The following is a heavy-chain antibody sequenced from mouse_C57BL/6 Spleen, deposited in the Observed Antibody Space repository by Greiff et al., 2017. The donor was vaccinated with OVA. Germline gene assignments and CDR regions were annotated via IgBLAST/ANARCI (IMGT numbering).Heavy chain of an antibody. CDR2: ISNGGGST. CDR3: ARRGHLYYGSGCNYWYFDV. Sequence: EVHLVESGGGLVQPGGSLKLSCAASGFTFSDYYMYWVRQTPEKRLEWVAYISNGGGSTYYPDTVKGRFTISRDNAKNTLYLQMSRLKSEDTAMYYCARRGHLYYGSGCNYWYFDVWGTGTTVTVSS. J-gene: IGHJ1*03. V-gene: IGHV5-12*01. D-gene: IGHD1-1*01. CDR1: GFTFSDYY.